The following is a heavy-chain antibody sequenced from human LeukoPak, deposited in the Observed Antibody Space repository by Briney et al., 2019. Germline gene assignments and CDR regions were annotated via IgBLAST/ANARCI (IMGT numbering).Heavy chain of an antibody. CDR3: ARDLVTMVRGVISPRGYYYYMDV. D-gene: IGHD3-10*01. CDR2: MNPNSGNT. J-gene: IGHJ6*03. Sequence: ASVKVSCKASGYTFTSYDINWVRQATGQGLEWMGWMNPNSGNTGYAQKFQGRVTMTRNTSISTAYMELSSLRSEDTAVYYCARDLVTMVRGVISPRGYYYYMDVWGKGTTVTISS. V-gene: IGHV1-8*02. CDR1: GYTFTSYD.